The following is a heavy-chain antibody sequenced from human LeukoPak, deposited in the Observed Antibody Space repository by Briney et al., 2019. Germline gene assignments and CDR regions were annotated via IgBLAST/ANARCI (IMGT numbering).Heavy chain of an antibody. V-gene: IGHV4-34*01. D-gene: IGHD2-2*02. CDR3: ARGSPLDYCSSTSCYKDWFDP. CDR2: INHSGST. CDR1: GGSFSGYC. Sequence: SETLSLTCAVYGGSFSGYCWSWIRQPPGKGLEWIGEINHSGSTNYNPSLKSRVTISVDTSKNQFSLKLSSVTAADTAVYYCARGSPLDYCSSTSCYKDWFDPWGQGTLVTVSS. J-gene: IGHJ5*02.